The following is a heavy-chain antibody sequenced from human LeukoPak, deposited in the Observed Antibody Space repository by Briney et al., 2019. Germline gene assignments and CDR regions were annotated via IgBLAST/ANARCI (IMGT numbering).Heavy chain of an antibody. J-gene: IGHJ4*02. CDR2: IYYSGST. V-gene: IGHV4-59*01. D-gene: IGHD3-10*01. Sequence: SETLSLTCTVSGGSISSYYWSWIRQPPGKGLEWIGYIYYSGSTNYNPSLKSRVTISVDTSRNQFSLKLSSVTAADTAVYYCARGRKVNYYGSGGYYFDYWGQGTLVTVSS. CDR3: ARGRKVNYYGSGGYYFDY. CDR1: GGSISSYY.